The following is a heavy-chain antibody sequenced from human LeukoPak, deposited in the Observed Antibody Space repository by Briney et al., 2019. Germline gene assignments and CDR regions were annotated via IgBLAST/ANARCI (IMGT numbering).Heavy chain of an antibody. V-gene: IGHV1-2*02. CDR2: INPNSGGT. CDR3: ARAGPYDFWSGYRYYYYMDV. CDR1: GYTFTGYY. Sequence: GASVKVSCKASGYTFTGYYMHWVRQAPGQGLEWMGWINPNSGGTNYAQTFQGRVTMTRDTSISTAYMELSRLRSDDTAVYYCARAGPYDFWSGYRYYYYMDVWGKGTTVTVSS. J-gene: IGHJ6*03. D-gene: IGHD3-3*01.